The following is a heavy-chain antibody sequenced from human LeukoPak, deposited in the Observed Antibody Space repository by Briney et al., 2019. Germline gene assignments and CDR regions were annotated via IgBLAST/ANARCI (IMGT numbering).Heavy chain of an antibody. Sequence: ASVKVSFKASVYTFTNYGISWVRQAPGQGLEWMGWISIYDGKTLYAQKFQGRVTMTTDTSTSTAYMELRSLRSDDTAVYYCARGVRENRSWYTVHFDYWGQGTLVTVSS. CDR1: VYTFTNYG. D-gene: IGHD2-2*02. J-gene: IGHJ4*02. CDR3: ARGVRENRSWYTVHFDY. CDR2: ISIYDGKT. V-gene: IGHV1-18*01.